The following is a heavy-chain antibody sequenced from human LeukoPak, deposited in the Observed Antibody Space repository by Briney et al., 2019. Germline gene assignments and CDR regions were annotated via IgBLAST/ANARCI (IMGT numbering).Heavy chain of an antibody. Sequence: VASVKVSCKASGYTFTSYGISWVRQPAGQGLEWMGWISAYNGNTNYAQKLQGRVTMTTHTSTSTAYMELRSLRSDDTAVYYCARVGYCGGDCYFGIYYYYYGMDVWGQGTTVTVSS. CDR2: ISAYNGNT. D-gene: IGHD2-21*02. CDR3: ARVGYCGGDCYFGIYYYYYGMDV. J-gene: IGHJ6*02. CDR1: GYTFTSYG. V-gene: IGHV1-18*01.